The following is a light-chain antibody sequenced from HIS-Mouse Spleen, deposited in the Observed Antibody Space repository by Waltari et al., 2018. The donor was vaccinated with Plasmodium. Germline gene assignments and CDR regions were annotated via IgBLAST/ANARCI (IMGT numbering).Light chain of an antibody. Sequence: QSALTQPPSASGSPGQSVTISCTGNSSDVGGYNYVSWYQQHPGKAPKLMIYEVSKRPSGVPYLFSGSKSVNTASLTVSGLQAEDEADYYCSSYAGSSVFGTGTKVTVL. CDR2: EVS. J-gene: IGLJ1*01. V-gene: IGLV2-8*01. CDR3: SSYAGSSV. CDR1: SSDVGGYNY.